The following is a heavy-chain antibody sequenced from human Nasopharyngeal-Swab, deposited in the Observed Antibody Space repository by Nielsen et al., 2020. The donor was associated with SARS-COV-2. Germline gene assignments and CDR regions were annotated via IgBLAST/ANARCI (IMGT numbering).Heavy chain of an antibody. D-gene: IGHD3-3*01. CDR1: GYTFTSYY. CDR3: ARDQDYYDFWSGYLGSYGMDV. CDR2: INPSGGST. J-gene: IGHJ6*02. V-gene: IGHV1-46*01. Sequence: ASVKVSCKASGYTFTSYYMHWVRQAPGQGLEWMGIINPSGGSTSYAQKFQGRVTMTRDTSTSTVYMELSSLRSEDTAVYYCARDQDYYDFWSGYLGSYGMDVWGQGTTVTVSS.